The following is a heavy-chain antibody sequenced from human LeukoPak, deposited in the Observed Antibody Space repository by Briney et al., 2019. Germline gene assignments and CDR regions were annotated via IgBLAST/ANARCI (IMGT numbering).Heavy chain of an antibody. D-gene: IGHD2-15*01. J-gene: IGHJ5*02. CDR2: INPNSGGT. Sequence: ASVXVSCKASGYTFTGYYMHWVRQAPGQGLEWRGWINPNSGGTNYAQKFQGRVTMTRDTSISTAYMELSRLRSDDTAVYYCARDRCSGGSCYSDWFDPWGQGTLVTVSS. CDR1: GYTFTGYY. V-gene: IGHV1-2*02. CDR3: ARDRCSGGSCYSDWFDP.